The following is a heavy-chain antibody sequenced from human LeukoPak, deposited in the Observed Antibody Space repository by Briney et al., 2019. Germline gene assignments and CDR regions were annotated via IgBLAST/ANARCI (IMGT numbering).Heavy chain of an antibody. CDR2: MNPNSGNT. V-gene: IGHV1-8*01. Sequence: GASVKVSCKASGYTFTSYDINWVRQATGQGLEWMGWMNPNSGNTGYAQKFQGRVTMTRNTSISTAYMELSSLRSEDTAVYYCARVLKEELGHRYCSSTSCYTVYYYYYMDVWGKGTTVTVSS. J-gene: IGHJ6*03. D-gene: IGHD2-2*02. CDR1: GYTFTSYD. CDR3: ARVLKEELGHRYCSSTSCYTVYYYYYMDV.